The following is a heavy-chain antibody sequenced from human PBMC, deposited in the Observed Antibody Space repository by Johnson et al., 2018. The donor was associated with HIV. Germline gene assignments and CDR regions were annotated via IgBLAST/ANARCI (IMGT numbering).Heavy chain of an antibody. CDR1: GFSFSPYA. CDR2: ISHDGSKK. Sequence: QVQLVESGGGVVQPGRSLRLSCAASGFSFSPYALHWVRQTPGKGLEWVAVISHDGSKKYYADSVKGRFTISRDNSKNTLYLQMNSLRAEDTAVYYCAKRGDLYDSTASFDAFEVWGQGTMVTVSS. CDR3: AKRGDLYDSTASFDAFEV. D-gene: IGHD5/OR15-5a*01. V-gene: IGHV3-30*04. J-gene: IGHJ3*01.